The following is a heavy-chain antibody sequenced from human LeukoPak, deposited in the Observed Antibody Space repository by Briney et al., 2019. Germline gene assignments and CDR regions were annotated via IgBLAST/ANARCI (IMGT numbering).Heavy chain of an antibody. V-gene: IGHV3-43*02. Sequence: TGGSLRLSCAASGFTFEDFAMHWVRQPPGKGLGWVSLVKGGGNTYYTDSVLGRFTISRDNSKNSLYLEMNSLRSEDTAFYYCARDDGRSFYLDYWGQGTLVTVSP. J-gene: IGHJ4*02. CDR1: GFTFEDFA. CDR2: VKGGGNT. CDR3: ARDDGRSFYLDY. D-gene: IGHD1-26*01.